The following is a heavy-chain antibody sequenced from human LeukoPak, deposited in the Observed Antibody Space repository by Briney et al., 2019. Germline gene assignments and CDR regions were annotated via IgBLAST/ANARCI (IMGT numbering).Heavy chain of an antibody. V-gene: IGHV4-59*01. CDR2: IYYSGST. J-gene: IGHJ4*02. Sequence: SETLSLTCTVSGGSISSYYWSWIRQPPGKGLEWIGYIYYSGSTNYNPSLKSRVTISVDTSKNQFSLKLSSVTAADTAVYYCARDASEAAAGVDYWGQGTLVTVSS. D-gene: IGHD6-13*01. CDR1: GGSISSYY. CDR3: ARDASEAAAGVDY.